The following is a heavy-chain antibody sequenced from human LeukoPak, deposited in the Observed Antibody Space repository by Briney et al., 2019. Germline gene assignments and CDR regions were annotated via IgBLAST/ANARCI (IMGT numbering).Heavy chain of an antibody. D-gene: IGHD2-15*01. CDR2: IYSGGDT. CDR3: ARDPPAVAANTYG. V-gene: IGHV3-66*01. J-gene: IGHJ4*02. Sequence: GGSLRLSCAASGVTVSNNYMRWVRQAPGKGLEWVLLIYSGGDTFYADAVKGRFTISRDGSKNTLYLQMNSLRAEDTAVYYCARDPPAVAANTYGWGQGTLVTVSS. CDR1: GVTVSNNY.